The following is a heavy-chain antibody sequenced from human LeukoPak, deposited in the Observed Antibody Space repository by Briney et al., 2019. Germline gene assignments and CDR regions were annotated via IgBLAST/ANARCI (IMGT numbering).Heavy chain of an antibody. CDR3: ARQYSSGWPYYFDY. CDR1: GGSFSGYY. J-gene: IGHJ4*02. CDR2: INHSGST. Sequence: PSETLSLTCAVYGGSFSGYYWSWIRQPPGKGLEGIGEINHSGSTNYNPSLKSRVTISVDTSKNQFSLKLSSVTAADTAVYYCARQYSSGWPYYFDYWGQGTLVTVSS. V-gene: IGHV4-34*01. D-gene: IGHD6-19*01.